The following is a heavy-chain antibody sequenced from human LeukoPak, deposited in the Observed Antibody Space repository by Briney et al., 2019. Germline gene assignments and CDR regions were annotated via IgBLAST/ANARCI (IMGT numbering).Heavy chain of an antibody. J-gene: IGHJ4*02. Sequence: GGSLRLSCAASGFTFGSHSMNWVRQAPGKGLEWVSYISSSSTIIHYADSVKGRFTISRDDAKNSLYLQTNSLRAEDTAVYYCARGDACALKYWGQGTLATVSS. CDR2: ISSSSTII. CDR1: GFTFGSHS. CDR3: ARGDACALKY. V-gene: IGHV3-48*01.